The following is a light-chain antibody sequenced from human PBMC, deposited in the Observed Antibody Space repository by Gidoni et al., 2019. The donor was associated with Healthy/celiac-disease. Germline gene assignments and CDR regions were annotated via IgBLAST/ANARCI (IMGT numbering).Light chain of an antibody. Sequence: ILLPQSPCTLSFSPGERATLSCRYSQSVSSSYLAWYQQKPGQAPRLLIYSAYSRATGMPDRFSGSGYGTDFTITISRLEPEDYEVYYCKKYSKTFGQGTKLEIK. CDR2: SAY. CDR1: QSVSSSY. J-gene: IGKJ2*01. CDR3: KKYSKT. V-gene: IGKV3-20*01.